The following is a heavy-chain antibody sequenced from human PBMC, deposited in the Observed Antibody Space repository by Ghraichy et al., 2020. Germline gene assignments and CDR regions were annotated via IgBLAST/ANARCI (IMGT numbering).Heavy chain of an antibody. V-gene: IGHV1-18*01. CDR1: GYTFTSYG. Sequence: ASVKVSCKASGYTFTSYGISWVRQAPGQGLEWMGWISAYNGNTNYAQKLQGRVTMTTDTSTSTAYMELRSLRSDDTAVYYCARVHGHYYDSRYFDLWGRGTLVTVSS. CDR2: ISAYNGNT. J-gene: IGHJ2*01. D-gene: IGHD3-22*01. CDR3: ARVHGHYYDSRYFDL.